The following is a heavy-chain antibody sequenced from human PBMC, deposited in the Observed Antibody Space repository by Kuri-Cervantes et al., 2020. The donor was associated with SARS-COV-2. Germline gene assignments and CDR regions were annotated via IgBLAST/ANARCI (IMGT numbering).Heavy chain of an antibody. J-gene: IGHJ6*02. D-gene: IGHD2-15*01. CDR2: ISYDGSNK. V-gene: IGHV3-30*03. CDR3: ARGGGCSGGSCYAGWANYYYGMDV. CDR1: GFTFSSYG. Sequence: GESLKISCAASGFTFSSYGMHWVRQAPGKGLEWVAVISYDGSNKYYADSVKGRFTISRDNSKNTLYLQMNSLRAEDTAVYYCARGGGCSGGSCYAGWANYYYGMDVWGQGTTVTVSS.